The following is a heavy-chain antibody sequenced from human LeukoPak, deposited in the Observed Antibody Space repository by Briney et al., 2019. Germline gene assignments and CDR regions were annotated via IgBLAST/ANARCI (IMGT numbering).Heavy chain of an antibody. V-gene: IGHV3-53*01. J-gene: IGHJ6*02. Sequence: PGVSVRLSCAASVFTVNSNYMSGVRQAPGKGLEGVSDIYSGGSKYSEDSVKGRFTISRDNSKNTLYLQMSSLRAEDTAVYYCARESRYYDILTGPLGMDVWGQGTTVTVSS. D-gene: IGHD3-9*01. CDR3: ARESRYYDILTGPLGMDV. CDR2: IYSGGSK. CDR1: VFTVNSNY.